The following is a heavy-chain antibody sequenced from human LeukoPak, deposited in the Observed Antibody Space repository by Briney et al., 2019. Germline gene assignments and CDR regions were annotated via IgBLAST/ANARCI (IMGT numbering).Heavy chain of an antibody. CDR3: ARAPAGQWLGPFDY. J-gene: IGHJ4*02. Sequence: GESLKISCKGSGYSFTSYWIGWVRQMPGEGLEWMGIIYPGDSDTRYSPSFQGQVTISAHKSISTAYMKWSSLKASDTAMYYCARAPAGQWLGPFDYWGQGTMVTVYS. CDR2: IYPGDSDT. V-gene: IGHV5-51*01. CDR1: GYSFTSYW. D-gene: IGHD6-19*01.